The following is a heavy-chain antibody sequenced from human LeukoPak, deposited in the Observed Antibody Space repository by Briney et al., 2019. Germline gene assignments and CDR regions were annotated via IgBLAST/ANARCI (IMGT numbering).Heavy chain of an antibody. CDR2: IYTSGNT. D-gene: IGHD2-15*01. Sequence: PSETLSLTCTVSGGSINSNYWSWIRQPAGKGLEWIGRIYTSGNTNYNPSLKSRVTLSVDTSKNQFSLKLSSVTAADTAVYYCARDRGGYCSGGSCYPFDYWGQGTLVTVSS. CDR1: GGSINSNY. CDR3: ARDRGGYCSGGSCYPFDY. V-gene: IGHV4-4*07. J-gene: IGHJ4*02.